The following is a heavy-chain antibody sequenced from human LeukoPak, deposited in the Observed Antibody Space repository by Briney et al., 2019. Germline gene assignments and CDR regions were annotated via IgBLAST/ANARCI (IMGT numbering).Heavy chain of an antibody. D-gene: IGHD1-26*01. Sequence: ASVKVSCKASGYTFTSYGISWVRQAPGQGLEWMGWISAYNGNTNYAQKLQGRVTMTTDTSTSTAYMELRSLRSDDTAVYYCARMNSVGASPWVPYYYYMDVWGKGTTVTISS. V-gene: IGHV1-18*01. J-gene: IGHJ6*03. CDR1: GYTFTSYG. CDR3: ARMNSVGASPWVPYYYYMDV. CDR2: ISAYNGNT.